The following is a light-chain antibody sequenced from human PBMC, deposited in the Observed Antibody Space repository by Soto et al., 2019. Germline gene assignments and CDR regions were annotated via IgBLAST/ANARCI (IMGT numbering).Light chain of an antibody. CDR2: GAS. CDR1: QSVSSN. V-gene: IGKV3-20*01. CDR3: HQYGGSPPYA. Sequence: EIVMTQSPATLSVSPWERATLSCRASQSVSSNLAWYQQKPGQAPRLLIYGASSRATGIPDRFSGSGSGTDFTFTISRLEPEDFAVYYCHQYGGSPPYAFGQGTRLEI. J-gene: IGKJ5*01.